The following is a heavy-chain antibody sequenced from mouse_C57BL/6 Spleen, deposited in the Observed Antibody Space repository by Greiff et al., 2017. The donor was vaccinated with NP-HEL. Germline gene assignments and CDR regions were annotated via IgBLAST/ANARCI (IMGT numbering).Heavy chain of an antibody. Sequence: QVQLKQSGAELVRPGASVKLSCKASGYTFTDYYINWVKQRPGQGLEWIARIYPGSGNTYYNEKFKGKATLTAEKSSSTAYMQLSSLTSEDSAVYFCARNYGSSYFAYWGQGTLVTVSA. J-gene: IGHJ3*01. CDR2: IYPGSGNT. V-gene: IGHV1-76*01. CDR1: GYTFTDYY. D-gene: IGHD1-1*01. CDR3: ARNYGSSYFAY.